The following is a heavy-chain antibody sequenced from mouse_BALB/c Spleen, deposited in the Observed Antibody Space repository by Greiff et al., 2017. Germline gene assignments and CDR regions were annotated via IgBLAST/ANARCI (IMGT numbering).Heavy chain of an antibody. Sequence: QVQLKESGPGLVAPSQSLSITCTVSGFSLTSYGVHWVRQPPGKGLEWLGVIWAGGSTNYNSALMSRLSISKDNSKSQVFLKMNSLQTDDTAMYYCAREAWGAWFAYWGQGTLVTVSA. J-gene: IGHJ3*01. CDR2: IWAGGST. CDR1: GFSLTSYG. CDR3: AREAWGAWFAY. V-gene: IGHV2-9*02.